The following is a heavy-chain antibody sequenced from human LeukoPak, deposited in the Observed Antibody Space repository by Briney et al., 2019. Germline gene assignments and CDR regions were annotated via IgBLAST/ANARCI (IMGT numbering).Heavy chain of an antibody. CDR1: GGSFSGYY. J-gene: IGHJ6*03. CDR3: ARGPRDTSAIRAYYYYYMDV. Sequence: SETLSLTCAVYGGSFSGYYWSWIRQPPGKGLEWIGEINHSGSTNYNPSLKSRVTISVDTSKNQFSLKLSSVTAADTAVYYCARGPRDTSAIRAYYYYYMDVWGKGTTVTVSS. CDR2: INHSGST. D-gene: IGHD2-2*01. V-gene: IGHV4-34*01.